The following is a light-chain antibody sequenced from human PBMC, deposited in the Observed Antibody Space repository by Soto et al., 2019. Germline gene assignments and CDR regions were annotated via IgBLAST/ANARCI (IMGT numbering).Light chain of an antibody. Sequence: QSALTQPASVSGSPGQSITLSCIGTVSDVGSYNYVSWYQQRPGKAPKLMIYEVNNRPSGVSDRFSGSKSANTASLNISGLQCEDEATYYCSSYTTGTIWVFGGGTKLTVL. CDR3: SSYTTGTIWV. J-gene: IGLJ3*02. CDR2: EVN. CDR1: VSDVGSYNY. V-gene: IGLV2-14*01.